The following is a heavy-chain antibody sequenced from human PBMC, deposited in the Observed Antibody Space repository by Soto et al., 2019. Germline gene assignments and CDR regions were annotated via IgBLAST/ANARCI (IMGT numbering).Heavy chain of an antibody. CDR2: IYYSGST. CDR1: GGSISSSSYY. D-gene: IGHD6-13*01. V-gene: IGHV4-39*01. Sequence: PSETLSLTCTVSGGSISSSSYYWGWIRQPPGKGQEKIGSIYYSGSTYYNTSLKSRVTISVDTSKNQFSMKLSSVTAADTAVYYCARVDSDYSSPRRPFYYFDYWGQGTLVTVSS. CDR3: ARVDSDYSSPRRPFYYFDY. J-gene: IGHJ4*02.